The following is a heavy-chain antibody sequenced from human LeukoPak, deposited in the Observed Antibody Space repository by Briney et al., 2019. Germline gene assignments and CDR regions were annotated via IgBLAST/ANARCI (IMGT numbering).Heavy chain of an antibody. D-gene: IGHD1-1*01. CDR2: ITLDGSDP. V-gene: IGHV3-7*04. CDR1: GFPFSSYW. J-gene: IGHJ4*02. Sequence: TGGSLRLSCAASGFPFSSYWMAWVRQAPGKGLEWVATITLDGSDPYYVDSVKGRFTVSRDNAKNSLYLQMNSLRAEDTAVFYCTTENWYVFENWGQGSLVTVSS. CDR3: TTENWYVFEN.